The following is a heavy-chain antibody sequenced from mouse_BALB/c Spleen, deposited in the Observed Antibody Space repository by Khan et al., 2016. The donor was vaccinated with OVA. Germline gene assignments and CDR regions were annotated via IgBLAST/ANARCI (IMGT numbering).Heavy chain of an antibody. CDR2: LRLKSDDYVT. J-gene: IGHJ2*01. CDR3: WILL. CDR1: GFTFSNYW. V-gene: IGHV6-6*02. Sequence: EGKLAEAGGGLVQPGGSMKLYCVASGFTFSNYWMKWVRQSPGQGLVWVAELRLKSDDYVTHYAESVKGRFTISRDDFNSSGYLQMNNVRAEDAGIYYCWILLWGQGTTLTVSS.